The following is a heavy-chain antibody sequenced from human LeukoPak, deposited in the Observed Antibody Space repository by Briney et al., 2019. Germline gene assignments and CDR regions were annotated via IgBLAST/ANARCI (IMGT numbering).Heavy chain of an antibody. V-gene: IGHV3-53*01. CDR1: GFTVSSNY. CDR2: IYSGGST. Sequence: PGGSLRLSCAASGFTVSSNYMSWVRQAPGKGLEWVSVIYSGGSTYYADSVKGRFTIPRDNSKNTVYLQMNSLRVEDTAVYYCAREVDNWFDAWGQGTLVTVSS. J-gene: IGHJ5*02. D-gene: IGHD5-12*01. CDR3: AREVDNWFDA.